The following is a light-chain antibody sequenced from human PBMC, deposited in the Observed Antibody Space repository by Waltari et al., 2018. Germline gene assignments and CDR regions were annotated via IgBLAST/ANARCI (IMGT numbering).Light chain of an antibody. V-gene: IGLV3-21*04. CDR3: LVWHSTTDHHGV. CDR1: NLGSKS. J-gene: IGLJ2*01. Sequence: SYVVTQSPSVSVAPGETARITCGGDNLGSKSVHWSQQRPGQAPVLVISYDSDRPSGIPGRFSGSNSGNTATLTISWVEADDEADYYCLVWHSTTDHHGVFGGGTKLTVL. CDR2: YDS.